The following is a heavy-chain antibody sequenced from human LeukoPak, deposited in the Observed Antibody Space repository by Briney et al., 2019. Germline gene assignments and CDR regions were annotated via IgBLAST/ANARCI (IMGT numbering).Heavy chain of an antibody. J-gene: IGHJ4*02. V-gene: IGHV1-46*01. CDR3: ARDTEAFDY. CDR2: INASGGST. Sequence: GSVTVSCKASGYSFTSYYIHWVRQAPGQGVEWMGIINASGGSTTYAQKFQGRETMTRDTSTSTVYMELSSLRSEDTAVYYCARDTEAFDYWGQGTLVTVSS. CDR1: GYSFTSYY.